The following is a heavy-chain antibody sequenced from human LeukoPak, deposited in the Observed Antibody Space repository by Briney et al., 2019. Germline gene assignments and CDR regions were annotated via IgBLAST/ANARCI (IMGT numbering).Heavy chain of an antibody. Sequence: SETLSLTCAVYVDSFSDHYWTWIRKPPGKGLEWIGEIHHSGSTNYRLSLKSRVSISVDRSKNQFSLKLTSVTAADTAVYYCARSPATSWSNFDYWGQGTLVTVSS. V-gene: IGHV4-34*01. D-gene: IGHD2-2*01. CDR2: IHHSGST. CDR1: VDSFSDHY. J-gene: IGHJ4*02. CDR3: ARSPATSWSNFDY.